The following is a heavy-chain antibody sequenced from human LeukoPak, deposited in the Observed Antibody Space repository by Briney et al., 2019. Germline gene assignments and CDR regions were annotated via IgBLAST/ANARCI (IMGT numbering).Heavy chain of an antibody. D-gene: IGHD1-26*01. CDR3: ANPGSNGAFDF. J-gene: IGHJ3*01. CDR2: IYHSGST. CDR1: GSSISSHTL. V-gene: IGHV4-4*02. Sequence: SETLSLTCTVSGSSISSHTLWIWVRQPPQKGLEWIGEIYHSGSTNYNPSLKSRVTISIDKSKNQFSLNLSSVTAADTAVYYCANPGSNGAFDFWGQGTLVTVSS.